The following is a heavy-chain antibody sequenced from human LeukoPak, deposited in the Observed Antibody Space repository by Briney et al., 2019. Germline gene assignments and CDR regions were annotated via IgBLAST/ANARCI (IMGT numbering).Heavy chain of an antibody. Sequence: GGSLRLSCAASGFTFSSYVMHWVRQAPGKGLEWVAIISYDGSNEYYADSVKGRFTISRDNAENSLYLQMNSLRAEDTAVYYCARQLIGTTGPDYWGQGTLVTVSS. J-gene: IGHJ4*02. V-gene: IGHV3-30*04. D-gene: IGHD1-1*01. CDR3: ARQLIGTTGPDY. CDR1: GFTFSSYV. CDR2: ISYDGSNE.